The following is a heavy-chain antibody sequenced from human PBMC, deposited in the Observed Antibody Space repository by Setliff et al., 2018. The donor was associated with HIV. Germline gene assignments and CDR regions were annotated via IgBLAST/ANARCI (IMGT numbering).Heavy chain of an antibody. V-gene: IGHV1-18*01. D-gene: IGHD6-13*01. CDR3: AREHSTTWPYFDF. CDR1: GYTFSDYD. CDR2: ISGYSGHT. J-gene: IGHJ4*01. Sequence: RASVKVSCKASGYTFSDYDVAWVRQAPGQGLEWMGWISGYSGHTSYAQKIQGRVTMTTDTSTSTAYMELRSLRSDDTAVYFCAREHSTTWPYFDFWG.